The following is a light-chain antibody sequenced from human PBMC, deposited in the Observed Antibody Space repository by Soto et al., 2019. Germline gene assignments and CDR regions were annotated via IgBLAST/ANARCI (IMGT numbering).Light chain of an antibody. Sequence: QSALTQPASVSGSPGQSIAISCTGTSSDVGGYTYVSWYQQHPGKAPKLMIFDVSNRPSGISDRFSGSKSGNTASLTISGLQVEEELDYFCTSYTASGTYVFGTGTKVTVL. CDR2: DVS. J-gene: IGLJ1*01. CDR3: TSYTASGTYV. CDR1: SSDVGGYTY. V-gene: IGLV2-14*01.